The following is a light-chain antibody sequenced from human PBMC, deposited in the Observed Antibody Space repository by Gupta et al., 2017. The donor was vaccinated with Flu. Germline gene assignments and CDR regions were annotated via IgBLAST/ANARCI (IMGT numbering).Light chain of an antibody. J-gene: IGLJ1*01. Sequence: QSALTQPASVSGSPGQSITISCPGTSSDVGGYNYVSWYQQHPGKAPKLLIYEVSNRPSGVSNRFSGSKSGNTASLTISGLQAEDEAEYYCNSYTSSTTYVFVTGTKVTVL. CDR1: SSDVGGYNY. CDR3: NSYTSSTTYV. V-gene: IGLV2-14*01. CDR2: EVS.